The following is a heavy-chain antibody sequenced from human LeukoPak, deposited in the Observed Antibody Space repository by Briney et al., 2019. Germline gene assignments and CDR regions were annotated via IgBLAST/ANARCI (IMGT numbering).Heavy chain of an antibody. Sequence: SETLSLTCTVSGGSISSYYWSWIRQPAGKGLEWIGRIYTSGSTNYNPSLKSRVTMSVDTSKNQFSLKLSSVTAADTAVYYCARGQMSIFGVVRYFDYWGQGTLVTVSS. CDR2: IYTSGST. V-gene: IGHV4-4*07. D-gene: IGHD3-3*01. J-gene: IGHJ4*02. CDR3: ARGQMSIFGVVRYFDY. CDR1: GGSISSYY.